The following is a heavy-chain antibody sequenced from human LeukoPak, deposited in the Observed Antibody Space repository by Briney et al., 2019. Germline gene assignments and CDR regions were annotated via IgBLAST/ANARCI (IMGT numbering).Heavy chain of an antibody. V-gene: IGHV3-33*08. J-gene: IGHJ4*02. Sequence: PSGGSLRLSCAASGFTFSTYGMHWVRQAPGKGLEWVSDIWYNGNTYYADSVKGRFTISRDDSKSTLYLQMNSLRAEDTAVYYCAREEGVDGTSGINNWGQGTLVIVSS. CDR2: IWYNGNT. D-gene: IGHD4-23*01. CDR3: AREEGVDGTSGINN. CDR1: GFTFSTYG.